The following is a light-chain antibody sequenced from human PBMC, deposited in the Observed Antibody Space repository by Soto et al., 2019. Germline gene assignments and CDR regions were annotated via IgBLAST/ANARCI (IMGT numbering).Light chain of an antibody. CDR3: QQYNIWPSS. J-gene: IGKJ1*01. V-gene: IGKV3-15*01. Sequence: EIVMTQSPATLSVSPGERATLSCRASQSVSSALAWYQQKPGQAPRLLIRDASFRATGIAARFSASGSGTEFTLTISSLQSEDFAIYYCQQYNIWPSSFGQGTKVEI. CDR2: DAS. CDR1: QSVSSA.